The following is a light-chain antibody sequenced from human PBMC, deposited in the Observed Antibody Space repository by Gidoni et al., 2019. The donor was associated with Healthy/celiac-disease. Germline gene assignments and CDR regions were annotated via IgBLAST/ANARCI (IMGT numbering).Light chain of an antibody. CDR3: NSRDSSGNPPYV. Sequence: SSELTQDPVVSVALGQTVRITCQGDSLRSYYASWYPQKPGQAPVLVIYGENNRPSGIPDRFSGSSSGNTASLTITGAQAEDEADYYCNSRDSSGNPPYVFGTGTKVTVL. CDR2: GEN. V-gene: IGLV3-19*01. J-gene: IGLJ1*01. CDR1: SLRSYY.